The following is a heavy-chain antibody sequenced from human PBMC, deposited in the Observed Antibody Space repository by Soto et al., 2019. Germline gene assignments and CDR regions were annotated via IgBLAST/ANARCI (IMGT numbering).Heavy chain of an antibody. J-gene: IGHJ4*02. CDR3: ASDSGSYGPLVD. D-gene: IGHD1-26*01. CDR1: GFTFSSYA. CDR2: ISGSGGST. Sequence: GGSLRLSCAASGFTFSSYAMSLVRLAPGRGLEWVSSISGSGGSTYYADSVKGRFTISRDNSKNTLYLQMNSLSAEDTAVYYCASDSGSYGPLVDRAQGPLVPVSS. V-gene: IGHV3-23*01.